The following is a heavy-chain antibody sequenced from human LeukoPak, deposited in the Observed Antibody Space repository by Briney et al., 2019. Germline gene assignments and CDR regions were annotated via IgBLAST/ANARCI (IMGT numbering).Heavy chain of an antibody. D-gene: IGHD3-10*01. V-gene: IGHV5-51*01. CDR1: EYKFTSYW. J-gene: IGHJ4*02. CDR2: IYGGHSAT. CDR3: ARRALGGYGSNYFDY. Sequence: GESLKISFKASEYKFTSYWIGWVRQMPAKGLKWMGIIYGGHSATRYRPSFQCPATISAAKSLPTAYLQWSSMKASDPAMYYCARRALGGYGSNYFDYWGQGTLVTVSS.